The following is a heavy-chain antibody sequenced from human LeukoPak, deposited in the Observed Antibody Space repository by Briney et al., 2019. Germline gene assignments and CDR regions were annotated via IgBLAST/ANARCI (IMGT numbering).Heavy chain of an antibody. J-gene: IGHJ4*02. D-gene: IGHD3-10*02. V-gene: IGHV1-18*01. Sequence: GASVKVSCKASGYTFTSYGISWVRQAPGQGLEWMGWISAYNGNTNYAQKLQGRVTMTTDTSTSTAYMELRSLRSDDTAVYYCARDLRVVRGRPTEFDYWGQGTLVTVSS. CDR3: ARDLRVVRGRPTEFDY. CDR2: ISAYNGNT. CDR1: GYTFTSYG.